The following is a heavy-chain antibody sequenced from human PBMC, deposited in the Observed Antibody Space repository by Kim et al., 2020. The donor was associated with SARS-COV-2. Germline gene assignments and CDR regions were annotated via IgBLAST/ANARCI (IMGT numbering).Heavy chain of an antibody. J-gene: IGHJ5*02. V-gene: IGHV4-59*09. Sequence: SLKRRVTLHVDTSKNQFSLKLSSVTAADTAVYYCARGRSVFGVVTAPFDPWGQGTLVTVSS. CDR3: ARGRSVFGVVTAPFDP. D-gene: IGHD3-3*01.